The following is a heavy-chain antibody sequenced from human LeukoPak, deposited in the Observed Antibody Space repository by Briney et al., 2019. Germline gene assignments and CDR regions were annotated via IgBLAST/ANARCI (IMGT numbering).Heavy chain of an antibody. CDR3: AKDWLRWELQGLIGY. D-gene: IGHD1-26*01. V-gene: IGHV3-30*02. CDR2: IRYDGSNN. Sequence: GGSLRLSCAASGFTFSSYGMHWVRQAPAKGLEWVAFIRYDGSNNYYAHSVKGRFTISRDKAKNSLYLQMNSLRAEDTAVYYCAKDWLRWELQGLIGYWGQGTLVTVSS. J-gene: IGHJ4*02. CDR1: GFTFSSYG.